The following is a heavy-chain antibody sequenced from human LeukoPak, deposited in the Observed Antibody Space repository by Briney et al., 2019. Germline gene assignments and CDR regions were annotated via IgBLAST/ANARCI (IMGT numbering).Heavy chain of an antibody. V-gene: IGHV3-30*02. CDR2: IRYDGANK. CDR1: GFTFNNYG. Sequence: PGGSLRLSCAASGFTFNNYGMHWVRQAPGKGLEWVASIRYDGANKYYADSVKGRFTISRDNSKSTLYLQMNSLSAEDTALFYCAKDWEMFTGYANSFDYWGQGTLVSVSS. D-gene: IGHD2-2*01. J-gene: IGHJ4*02. CDR3: AKDWEMFTGYANSFDY.